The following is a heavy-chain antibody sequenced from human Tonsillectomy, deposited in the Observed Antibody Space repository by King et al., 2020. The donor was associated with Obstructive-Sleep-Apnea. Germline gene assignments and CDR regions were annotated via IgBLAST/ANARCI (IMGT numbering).Heavy chain of an antibody. J-gene: IGHJ4*02. CDR2: FYNGGAA. V-gene: IGHV4-28*03. CDR3: ARAAIAPYYFDY. D-gene: IGHD6-13*01. CDR1: GYSISSSNW. Sequence: QLQESGPGLVKPSDTLSLTCAVSGYSISSSNWWGGIRQPPGKGLEGIGSFYNGGAANYNPSLKSRVTMSVDTSKTPFSLKLTSVTAVDTAVYYCARAAIAPYYFDYWGQGTLVTVSS.